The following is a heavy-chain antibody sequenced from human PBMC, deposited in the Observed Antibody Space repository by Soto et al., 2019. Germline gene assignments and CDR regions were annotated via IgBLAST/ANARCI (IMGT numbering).Heavy chain of an antibody. V-gene: IGHV4-39*01. D-gene: IGHD2-15*01. CDR3: ASQSGRGYSTVAY. Sequence: QLQLQESGPGLVKPSETLSLTCTVSGGSISSSTYYWGGIRQPPGQGLEWIGNIYYGGSPYYSPSLESRVTVSVDTSNNPSSLKLSSVTAADTAVYYCASQSGRGYSTVAYWGHGTLVTVSS. CDR2: IYYGGSP. CDR1: GGSISSSTYY. J-gene: IGHJ4*01.